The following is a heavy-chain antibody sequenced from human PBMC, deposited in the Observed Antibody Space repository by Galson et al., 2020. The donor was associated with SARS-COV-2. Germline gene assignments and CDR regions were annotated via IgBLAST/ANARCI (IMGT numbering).Heavy chain of an antibody. CDR2: INHSGST. CDR3: ARDSSYYYGMDV. J-gene: IGHJ6*02. CDR1: GGSFSGYY. Sequence: NPSETLSLTCAVYGGSFSGYYWSWIRQPPGKGQEWIGEINHSGSTNYNPSLKSRVTISVDTSKNQFSLKLSSVTAADTAVYYCARDSSYYYGMDVWGQGTTVTVSS. V-gene: IGHV4-34*01.